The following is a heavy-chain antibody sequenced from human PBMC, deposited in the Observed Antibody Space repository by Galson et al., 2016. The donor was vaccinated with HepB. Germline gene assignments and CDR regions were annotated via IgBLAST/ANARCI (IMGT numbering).Heavy chain of an antibody. CDR1: GYRLSELS. V-gene: IGHV1-24*01. J-gene: IGHJ2*01. D-gene: IGHD3-16*01. Sequence: SVKVSCKVSGYRLSELSMHWVRQAPGKGLEWMGGFDPEHGETIFTQKFQGRVTVTEDTSTDTAYMDLSSLRSDDTAVYYYAAYYYVWHFDLWGRGTLVTVSS. CDR3: AAYYYVWHFDL. CDR2: FDPEHGET.